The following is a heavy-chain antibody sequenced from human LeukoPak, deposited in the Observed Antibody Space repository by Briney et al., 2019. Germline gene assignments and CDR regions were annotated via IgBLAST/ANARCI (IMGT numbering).Heavy chain of an antibody. J-gene: IGHJ4*02. CDR1: GYTFTSYD. D-gene: IGHD1-26*01. CDR3: ARYRASIVGAKALDY. Sequence: VKVSCKASGYTFTSYDINWVRQATGQGLEWMGWINPNSGGTNYAQKFQGRVTMTRDTSISTAYMELSRLRSDDTAVYYCARYRASIVGAKALDYWGQGTLVTVSS. V-gene: IGHV1-2*02. CDR2: INPNSGGT.